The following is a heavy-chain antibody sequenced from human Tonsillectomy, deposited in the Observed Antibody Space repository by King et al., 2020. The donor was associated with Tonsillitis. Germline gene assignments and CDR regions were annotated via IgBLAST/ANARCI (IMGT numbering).Heavy chain of an antibody. CDR3: TRQEVRCSSTSCYTIDY. J-gene: IGHJ4*02. CDR2: IRSKANSYAT. D-gene: IGHD2-2*02. Sequence: EVQLVESGGGLVKPGGSLKLSCEASGFTFSGSAMHWVRQASGKGLEWVGRIRSKANSYATAYAGSVKGRFTISRDDSKNTAYLQMNSLKTETTAVYYCTRQEVRCSSTSCYTIDYWGQGTLVTVSS. CDR1: GFTFSGSA. V-gene: IGHV3-73*02.